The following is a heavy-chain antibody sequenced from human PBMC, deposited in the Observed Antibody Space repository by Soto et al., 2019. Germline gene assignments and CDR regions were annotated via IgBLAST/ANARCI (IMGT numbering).Heavy chain of an antibody. CDR3: ATNLRQWSYGGAFDI. CDR1: GYTLTALS. J-gene: IGHJ3*02. CDR2: FDPEDGET. V-gene: IGHV1-24*01. Sequence: ASVKVSCKVSGYTLTALSMHWLRQAPGKGLEWMGGFDPEDGETIYAQKFQGRVTMTEDTSTDTAYMELSSLRSEDTAVYYCATNLRQWSYGGAFDIWGQGTMVTVSS. D-gene: IGHD2-8*01.